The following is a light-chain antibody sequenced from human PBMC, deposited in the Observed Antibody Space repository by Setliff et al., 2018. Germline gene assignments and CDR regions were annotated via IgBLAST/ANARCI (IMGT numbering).Light chain of an antibody. CDR1: IGDVGAYDF. Sequence: QSALTQPASVSGSPGQSITISCSGTIGDVGAYDFVSWYQHHPGNAPKLVIYEVTNRPSGISNRFSGSKSGNSASLIISGLQAEDEADYYCSAYASSSTYVFGTGTKSPS. V-gene: IGLV2-14*01. CDR3: SAYASSSTYV. J-gene: IGLJ1*01. CDR2: EVT.